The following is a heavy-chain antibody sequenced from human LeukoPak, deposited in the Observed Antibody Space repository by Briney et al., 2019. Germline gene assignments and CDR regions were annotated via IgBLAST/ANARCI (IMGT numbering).Heavy chain of an antibody. V-gene: IGHV3-11*01. J-gene: IGHJ3*02. CDR1: GFTFTDTY. D-gene: IGHD3-22*01. Sequence: GGSLRLSCAVSGFTFTDTYMTWIRQAPGKGLESLSYISPSGTDISYADSVKGRFTISRDNAKNSLYLQMNSLRAEDMALYYCAKASTRSFTSGYYGDAFDIWGQGTMVSVSS. CDR3: AKASTRSFTSGYYGDAFDI. CDR2: ISPSGTDI.